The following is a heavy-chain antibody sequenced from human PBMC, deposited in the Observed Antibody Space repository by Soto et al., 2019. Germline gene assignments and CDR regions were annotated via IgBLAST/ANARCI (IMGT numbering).Heavy chain of an antibody. V-gene: IGHV3-15*01. Sequence: EVQLVESGGGLVKPGGSLRLSCAASGFTFSESWMSWVRQVPGKGLEWVARILSKTDGGRKDYAAPVQDRFTISRDDSTNTLYLEMNSLKTEDTAVYYCVVYDYIWGYYRYRWAYWGQGTLVTVSS. J-gene: IGHJ4*02. CDR1: GFTFSESW. CDR2: ILSKTDGGRK. D-gene: IGHD3-16*02. CDR3: VVYDYIWGYYRYRWAY.